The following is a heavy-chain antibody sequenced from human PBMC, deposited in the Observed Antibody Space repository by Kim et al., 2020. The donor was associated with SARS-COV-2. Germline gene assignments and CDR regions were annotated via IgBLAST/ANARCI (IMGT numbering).Heavy chain of an antibody. D-gene: IGHD3-16*02. CDR3: ARGTYDYVWGSYRFVY. CDR2: IYYSGNT. CDR1: GGSISGYH. J-gene: IGHJ4*02. V-gene: IGHV4-59*01. Sequence: SETLSLTCTVSGGSISGYHWSWIRQSPGRGLEWSGYIYYSGNTNYRPSLKSRVTISIDTSKNQFSLKLRSVTAADTAVYYCARGTYDYVWGSYRFVYWGQGTLVTVSS.